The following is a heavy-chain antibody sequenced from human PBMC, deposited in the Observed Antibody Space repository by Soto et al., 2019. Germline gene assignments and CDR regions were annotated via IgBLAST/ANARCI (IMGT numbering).Heavy chain of an antibody. D-gene: IGHD3-9*01. J-gene: IGHJ5*02. CDR2: IYHSGGT. CDR3: ARALYDILTGYPNWFDP. CDR1: GGSISSDGYS. Sequence: PSETLSLTCAVSGGSISSDGYSWSWIRQPPGKGLEWIGYIYHSGGTNNNPSLKSRVTISVDRSKNQFSLKLSSVTAADTAVYYCARALYDILTGYPNWFDPWGQGTLVTVSS. V-gene: IGHV4-30-2*01.